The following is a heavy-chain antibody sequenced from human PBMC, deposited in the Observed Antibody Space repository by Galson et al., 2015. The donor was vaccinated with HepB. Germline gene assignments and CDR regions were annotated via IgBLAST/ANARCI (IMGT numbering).Heavy chain of an antibody. J-gene: IGHJ6*03. V-gene: IGHV1-18*01. CDR3: ARDGHVLRYFDWLSTNYYYYYMDV. D-gene: IGHD3-9*01. Sequence: SVKVSCKASGYTFTSYGISWVRQAPGQGLEWMGWISAYNGNTNYAQKLQGRVTMTTDTSTSTAYMELRSLRSDDTAVYYCARDGHVLRYFDWLSTNYYYYYMDVWGKGNPGHRLL. CDR1: GYTFTSYG. CDR2: ISAYNGNT.